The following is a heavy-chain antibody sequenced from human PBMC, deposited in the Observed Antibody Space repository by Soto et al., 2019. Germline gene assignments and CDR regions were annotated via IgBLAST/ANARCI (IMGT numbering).Heavy chain of an antibody. CDR1: GFTFSSYG. J-gene: IGHJ6*03. Sequence: GGSLRLSCAASGFTFSSYGMHWVRQAPGKGLEWVAVIWYDGSNKYYADSVKGRFTISRDNSKNTLYLQMNSLRAEDTAVYYCARETVVPAAMSPYYYYYMDVWGKGTTVTVSS. V-gene: IGHV3-33*01. CDR2: IWYDGSNK. CDR3: ARETVVPAAMSPYYYYYMDV. D-gene: IGHD2-2*01.